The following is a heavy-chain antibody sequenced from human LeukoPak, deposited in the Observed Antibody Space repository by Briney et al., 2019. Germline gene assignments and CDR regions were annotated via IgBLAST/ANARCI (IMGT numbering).Heavy chain of an antibody. CDR3: AKDMVRGGQVRVPDY. V-gene: IGHV3-30*18. J-gene: IGHJ4*02. CDR1: GFTFSSYG. Sequence: GGSLRLSCAASGFTFSSYGMHWVRQAPGKGLEWVAVISYDGSNKYYVDSVKGRFTISRDNSKNTLYLQMNSLRAEDTAVYYCAKDMVRGGQVRVPDYWGQGTLVTVSS. D-gene: IGHD3-10*01. CDR2: ISYDGSNK.